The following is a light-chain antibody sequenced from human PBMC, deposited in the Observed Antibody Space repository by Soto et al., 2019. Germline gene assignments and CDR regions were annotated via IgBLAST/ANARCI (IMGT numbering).Light chain of an antibody. CDR1: QGLVNW. V-gene: IGKV1-12*01. Sequence: DLQVTQSPSSVSASVGDRVTITCRASQGLVNWLAWYQQKPGKAPKLLIYASSSFQSGVPSRFSGSGSGTDFTLTISSRQPEDFATYYCQQTSSFPLTFGGGTKVEIK. CDR2: ASS. J-gene: IGKJ4*01. CDR3: QQTSSFPLT.